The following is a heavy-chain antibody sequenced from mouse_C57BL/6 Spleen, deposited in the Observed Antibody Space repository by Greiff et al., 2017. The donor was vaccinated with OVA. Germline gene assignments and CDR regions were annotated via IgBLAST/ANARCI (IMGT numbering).Heavy chain of an antibody. CDR3: ARWDYDYAWFAY. V-gene: IGHV1-69*01. Sequence: QVQLQQPGAELVIPGASVKLSCKASGYTFTSYWMHWVKQRPGQGLEWIGEIDPSDSYTNYNQKFKGKSTLTVDKSSSTAYMQLSSLTSEDSAVYYCARWDYDYAWFAYWGQGTLVTVSA. D-gene: IGHD2-4*01. CDR1: GYTFTSYW. CDR2: IDPSDSYT. J-gene: IGHJ3*01.